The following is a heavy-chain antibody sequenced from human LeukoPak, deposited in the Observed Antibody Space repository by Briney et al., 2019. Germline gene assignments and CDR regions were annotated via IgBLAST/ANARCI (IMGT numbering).Heavy chain of an antibody. CDR2: ISYDGSNK. CDR3: ARESPLRFLSP. CDR1: GFTFSSYA. J-gene: IGHJ5*02. V-gene: IGHV3-30-3*01. Sequence: GGSLRLSCAASGFTFSSYAMHWVRQAPGKGLEWVAVISYDGSNKYYADSVKGRFTISRDNSKNTLYLQMNSLRAEDTAVYYCARESPLRFLSPWGQGTLVTVSS. D-gene: IGHD3-3*01.